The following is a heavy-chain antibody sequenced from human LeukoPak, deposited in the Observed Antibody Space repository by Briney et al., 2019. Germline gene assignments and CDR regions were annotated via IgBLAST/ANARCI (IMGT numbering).Heavy chain of an antibody. CDR3: AGFFYDNSGDALDI. CDR2: LIPIYGSP. V-gene: IGHV1-69*01. CDR1: GGGFTFSSHA. D-gene: IGHD3-22*01. J-gene: IGHJ3*02. Sequence: ASVKVSCKASGGGFTFSSHAISWVRQAPGQGLEWMGGLIPIYGSPNYAQKFQGRLTITSDESTRTVYMELSSLRPEDSAVHYCAGFFYDNSGDALDIWGQGTMVTVSS.